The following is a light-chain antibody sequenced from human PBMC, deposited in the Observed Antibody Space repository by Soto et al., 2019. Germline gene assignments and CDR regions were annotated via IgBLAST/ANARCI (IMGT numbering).Light chain of an antibody. CDR1: SGDIGSYNL. CDR3: CSYAGSRFYV. CDR2: EVI. V-gene: IGLV2-23*02. Sequence: QSALTQPASVSGSPGQSITISCTGTSGDIGSYNLVSWFHHHPDKAPKLVIYEVIKRPSGVSNRLSGSKSGNTASLTISGLQPDEEGDYYCCSYAGSRFYVFGSGTKVTV. J-gene: IGLJ1*01.